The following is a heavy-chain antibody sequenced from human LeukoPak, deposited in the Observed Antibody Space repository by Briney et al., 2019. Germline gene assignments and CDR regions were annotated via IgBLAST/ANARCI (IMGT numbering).Heavy chain of an antibody. D-gene: IGHD6-13*01. J-gene: IGHJ3*02. CDR2: IYPSDSDT. V-gene: IGHV5-51*01. CDR3: ARQRRNGGIAASNDAFDI. Sequence: GESLKISCKGSGYSFAGYWIGWVRQMPGKGLEWMGIIYPSDSDTRYSPSFQGQVTISADKSISTAYLQWSSLKASDTAMYYCARQRRNGGIAASNDAFDIWGQGTMVTVSS. CDR1: GYSFAGYW.